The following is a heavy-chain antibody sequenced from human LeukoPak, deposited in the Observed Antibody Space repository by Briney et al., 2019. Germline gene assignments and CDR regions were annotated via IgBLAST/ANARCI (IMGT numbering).Heavy chain of an antibody. V-gene: IGHV1-69*05. D-gene: IGHD2-15*01. Sequence: SLKVSCKASGGTFSSYAISWVRQAPGQGLEWMGRIIPIFGTANYAQKFQGRVTITTDESTSTAYMELSSLRSEDTAVYDCGRDPVSGVVAATVYYYYMDVWGKGTTVTVSS. J-gene: IGHJ6*03. CDR2: IIPIFGTA. CDR3: GRDPVSGVVAATVYYYYMDV. CDR1: GGTFSSYA.